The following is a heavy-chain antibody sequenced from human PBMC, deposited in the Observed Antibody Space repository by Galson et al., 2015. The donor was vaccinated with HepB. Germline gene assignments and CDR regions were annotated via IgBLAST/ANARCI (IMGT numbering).Heavy chain of an antibody. CDR2: ISGSGGST. J-gene: IGHJ4*02. Sequence: SLRLSCAASGFTFSSYAMSWVRQAPGKGLEWVSAISGSGGSTYYADSVKGRFTISRDNSKNTLYLQMNSLRAEDTAVYYCAKDRSFISSSWRGIFDYWGQGTLVTVSS. CDR1: GFTFSSYA. D-gene: IGHD6-13*01. V-gene: IGHV3-23*01. CDR3: AKDRSFISSSWRGIFDY.